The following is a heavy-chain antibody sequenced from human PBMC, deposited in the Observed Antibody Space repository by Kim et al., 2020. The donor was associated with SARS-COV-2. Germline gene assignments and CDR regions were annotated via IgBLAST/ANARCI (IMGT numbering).Heavy chain of an antibody. CDR1: GGSFSGYY. V-gene: IGHV4-34*01. J-gene: IGHJ6*02. CDR3: ARTAVAYYYYGMEV. D-gene: IGHD5-18*01. Sequence: SETLSLTCAVYGGSFSGYYWSWIRQPPGKGLEWIGEINHSGSTNYNPSLKSRVTISVDTSKNQFSLKLSSVTAADTAVYYCARTAVAYYYYGMEVWGQGT. CDR2: INHSGST.